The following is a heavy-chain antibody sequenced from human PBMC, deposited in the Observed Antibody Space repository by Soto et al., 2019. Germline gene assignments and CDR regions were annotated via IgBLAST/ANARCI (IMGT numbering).Heavy chain of an antibody. D-gene: IGHD3-22*01. CDR1: GGSFSGYY. V-gene: IGHV4-34*01. Sequence: SETLSLTCAVYGGSFSGYYWSWIRQPPGKGLEWIGEINHSGSTNYNPSLKSRVTISVDTSKNQFSLNLRSVTAADTAVYYCARAPLYYYDSRGYYRHFDYWGQGTLVTVSS. CDR2: INHSGST. CDR3: ARAPLYYYDSRGYYRHFDY. J-gene: IGHJ4*02.